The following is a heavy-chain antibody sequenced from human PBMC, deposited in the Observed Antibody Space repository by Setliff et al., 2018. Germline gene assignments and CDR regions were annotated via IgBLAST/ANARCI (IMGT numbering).Heavy chain of an antibody. CDR1: GFTFSSYW. CDR3: ARGGARGSPGKMDV. J-gene: IGHJ6*04. Sequence: GGSLRLSCAASGFTFSSYWMHWARQAPGKGLVWVSRTNNDGSTINHADSVKGRFTISRDNAKNTLYLQMNSLRAEDTAVYYCARGGARGSPGKMDVWGKGTTVTVSS. D-gene: IGHD3-10*01. CDR2: TNNDGSTI. V-gene: IGHV3-74*01.